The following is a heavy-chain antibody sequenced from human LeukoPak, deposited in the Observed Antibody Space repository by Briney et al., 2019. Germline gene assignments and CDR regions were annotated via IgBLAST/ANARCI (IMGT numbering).Heavy chain of an antibody. Sequence: GGSLRLSCAASGFTFSSYGMHWVRQAPGKGLEWVAVISYDGSNKYYADSVKGRFTISRDNSKNTLYLQMNSLRAEDTAVYYCAKVHYGSGSFFDYWGQGTLVTVSS. CDR2: ISYDGSNK. V-gene: IGHV3-30*18. J-gene: IGHJ4*02. CDR1: GFTFSSYG. CDR3: AKVHYGSGSFFDY. D-gene: IGHD3-10*01.